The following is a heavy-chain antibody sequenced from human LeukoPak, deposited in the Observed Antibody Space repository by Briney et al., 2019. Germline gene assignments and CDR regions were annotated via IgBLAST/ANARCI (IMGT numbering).Heavy chain of an antibody. V-gene: IGHV3-23*01. CDR1: GFAFSSHA. CDR3: ANEIRPNDY. Sequence: GGSLKLSCAASGFAFSSHAMTWVRQAPGKGLEWVSAISISGDRTYYADSVKGRFTISRDNSKNTLYLQMNTLRAEDTAVYYCANEIRPNDYWGQGTLVTVSS. J-gene: IGHJ4*02. D-gene: IGHD4-17*01. CDR2: ISISGDRT.